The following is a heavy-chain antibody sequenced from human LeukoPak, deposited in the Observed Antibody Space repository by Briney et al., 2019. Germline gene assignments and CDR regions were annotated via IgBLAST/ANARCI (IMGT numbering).Heavy chain of an antibody. D-gene: IGHD2-15*01. V-gene: IGHV2-70*01. CDR3: ARIHGSSYAFDI. Sequence: TLSLTCAVYGGSFSGYYWSWIRQPPGKALEWLALIDWDDDKYYSTSLKTRLTISKDTSKNQVVLTMTNMDPVDTATYYCARIHGSSYAFDIWGQGTMVTVSS. CDR1: GGSFSGYY. J-gene: IGHJ3*02. CDR2: IDWDDDK.